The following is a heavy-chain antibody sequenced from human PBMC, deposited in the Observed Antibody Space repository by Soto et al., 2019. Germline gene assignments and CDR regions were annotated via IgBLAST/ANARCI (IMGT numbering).Heavy chain of an antibody. V-gene: IGHV3-7*05. D-gene: IGHD3-16*01. Sequence: DVQLTESGGGLVQPGGSLRLSCGASGFSFGSDWMAWVRQAPGKGLEWVANIRKDGSQEHYAASVRGRFSVSRDNAKDSLSLQMNSLRLEDTAVYYCTRDANYRDDSAYYDVFDIWGQGTMVTVSS. CDR2: IRKDGSQE. J-gene: IGHJ3*02. CDR3: TRDANYRDDSAYYDVFDI. CDR1: GFSFGSDW.